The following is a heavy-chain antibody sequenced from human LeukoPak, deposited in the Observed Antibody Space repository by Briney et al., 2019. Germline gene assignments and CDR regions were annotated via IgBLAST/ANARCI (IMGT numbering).Heavy chain of an antibody. J-gene: IGHJ5*02. D-gene: IGHD2-2*01. CDR3: ARGGIVVVPAPWNWFDP. CDR1: GGSLSSGSDY. Sequence: SETLSLTCTVSGGSLSSGSDYWSWIRQSAGKGLEWIGRIYASGSTNYNPSLKSRVTISVDTSTNQFSLKLSSVTAADTAVYYCARGGIVVVPAPWNWFDPWGQRTLVTVSS. CDR2: IYASGST. V-gene: IGHV4-61*10.